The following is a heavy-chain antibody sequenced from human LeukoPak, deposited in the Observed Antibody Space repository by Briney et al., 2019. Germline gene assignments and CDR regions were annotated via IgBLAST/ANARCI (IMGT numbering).Heavy chain of an antibody. V-gene: IGHV4-59*08. J-gene: IGHJ4*02. Sequence: SETLSLTCTVSGGSISNYYWSWIRQPPGKGLEWTGYISYSGSTNYNPSLKSRVTISVDTSKNQFSLKLSSVTAADTAVYYCARTRYYYNSRSYGAPYYFDYWGQGTLVTVSS. CDR3: ARTRYYYNSRSYGAPYYFDY. D-gene: IGHD3-10*01. CDR1: GGSISNYY. CDR2: ISYSGST.